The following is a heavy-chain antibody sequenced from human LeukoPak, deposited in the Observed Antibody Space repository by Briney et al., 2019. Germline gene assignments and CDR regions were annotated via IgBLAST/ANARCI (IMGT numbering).Heavy chain of an antibody. CDR1: GFTFSSYE. CDR3: ARDKDWASDY. Sequence: GGSLRLSCAASGFTFSSYEMNWVRQAPGKGLEWVASINQDESRKYYVDSAEGRFTISRDNAKNSLYLQLNSLRAEDTALYYCARDKDWASDYRGQGTLVTVSS. V-gene: IGHV3-7*04. D-gene: IGHD3/OR15-3a*01. J-gene: IGHJ4*02. CDR2: INQDESRK.